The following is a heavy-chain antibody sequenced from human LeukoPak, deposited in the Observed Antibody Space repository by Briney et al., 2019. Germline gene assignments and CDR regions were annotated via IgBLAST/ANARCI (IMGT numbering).Heavy chain of an antibody. J-gene: IGHJ5*02. CDR2: IYYSGST. Sequence: SETLSLTCTVSGGSISSSSYYWGWIRQPPGKGLEWLGSIYYSGSTYYNPTLKSRVTISVDTSKNQFSLKLSSVTAADTAVYYCARVSYSGYGKDPLFDPWGQGTLVTVSS. V-gene: IGHV4-39*07. CDR1: GGSISSSSYY. D-gene: IGHD5-12*01. CDR3: ARVSYSGYGKDPLFDP.